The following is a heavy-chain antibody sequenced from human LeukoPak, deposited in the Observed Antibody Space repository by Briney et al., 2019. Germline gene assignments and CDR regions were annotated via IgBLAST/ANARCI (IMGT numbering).Heavy chain of an antibody. J-gene: IGHJ4*02. CDR3: ARDGSGSYYDD. D-gene: IGHD3-10*01. V-gene: IGHV1-2*02. Sequence: GASVKVSCKASGYTFTGYYMHWVRQAPGQGLEWMGWINPNSGGTNYAQKFQGRVTITADKSTSTAYMELSSLRSEDTAVYYCARDGSGSYYDDWGQGTLVTVSS. CDR1: GYTFTGYY. CDR2: INPNSGGT.